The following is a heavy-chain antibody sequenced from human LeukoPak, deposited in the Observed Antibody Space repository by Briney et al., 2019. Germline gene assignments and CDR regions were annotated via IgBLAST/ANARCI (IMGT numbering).Heavy chain of an antibody. CDR2: INPDSGGT. V-gene: IGHV1-2*02. CDR1: GYTFTGYY. J-gene: IGHJ4*02. D-gene: IGHD2-21*02. CDR3: AVNTVTADYFNF. Sequence: ASVKVSCKASGYTFTGYYIHWVRQAPGQGLEWMGWINPDSGGTNYAQKFQGRVTMTRDTSISTVYMELSTLRSDDTAVYYCAVNTVTADYFNFWGQGTLVTVSS.